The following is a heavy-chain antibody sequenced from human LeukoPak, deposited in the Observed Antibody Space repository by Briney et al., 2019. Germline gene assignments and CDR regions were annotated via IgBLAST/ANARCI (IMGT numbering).Heavy chain of an antibody. CDR2: ISSDGTIT. V-gene: IGHV3-74*01. Sequence: GGSLRLSCAASGFTLSSSWIHWVRQARGKGLVWVSRISSDGTITSYADSVKGRFTISRDNAKSTLYLQMNSLRAEDTAVYYCGRGGYYFDYWGQGTLVTVSS. CDR3: GRGGYYFDY. CDR1: GFTLSSSW. J-gene: IGHJ4*02.